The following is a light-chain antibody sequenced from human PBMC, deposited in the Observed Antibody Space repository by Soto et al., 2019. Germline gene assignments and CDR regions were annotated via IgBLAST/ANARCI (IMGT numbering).Light chain of an antibody. Sequence: DIQMTQSPSTLSASVGERVTITCRASQSVSNWLAWYQQKPGKAPKLLIYDVSSLESGVPSRFSGSGSGTEFILTISSLRPDDFATFYCQQYKVYPYTFGQGSRLDIQ. J-gene: IGKJ2*01. CDR2: DVS. V-gene: IGKV1-5*01. CDR1: QSVSNW. CDR3: QQYKVYPYT.